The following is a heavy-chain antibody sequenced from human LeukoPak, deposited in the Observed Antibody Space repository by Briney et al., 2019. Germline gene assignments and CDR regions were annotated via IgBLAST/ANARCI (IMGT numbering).Heavy chain of an antibody. V-gene: IGHV3-23*01. CDR3: ANPIDDFWSGYYTPVGSFDY. CDR1: GFTFNSYA. Sequence: PGGSLRLSCAASGFTFNSYAMSWVRQAPGKGLEWVSAISGSGGSTYYADSVKGRFTISRDNSKNTLYLQMNSLRAEDTAVYYCANPIDDFWSGYYTPVGSFDYWGQGTLVTVSS. D-gene: IGHD3-3*01. J-gene: IGHJ4*02. CDR2: ISGSGGST.